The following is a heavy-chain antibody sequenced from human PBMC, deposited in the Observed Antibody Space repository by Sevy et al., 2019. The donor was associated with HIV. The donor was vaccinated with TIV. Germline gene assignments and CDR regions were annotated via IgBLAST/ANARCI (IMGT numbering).Heavy chain of an antibody. D-gene: IGHD5-18*01. Sequence: GGSLRLSCAASGFTFSSYGMHWVRQAPGKGLEWVAFIRYDGNNKYYADSVKGRFTISRDNSKNTLYLQMNSLRAEDTAVYYCAKEYSYGYYFYYWGQGTLVTVSS. CDR2: IRYDGNNK. CDR1: GFTFSSYG. CDR3: AKEYSYGYYFYY. J-gene: IGHJ4*02. V-gene: IGHV3-30*02.